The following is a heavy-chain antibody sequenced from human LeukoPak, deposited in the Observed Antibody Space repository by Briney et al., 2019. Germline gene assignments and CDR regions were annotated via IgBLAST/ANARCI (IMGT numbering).Heavy chain of an antibody. V-gene: IGHV3-7*01. CDR3: ARDKIVGATALDY. D-gene: IGHD1-26*01. Sequence: GGSLRLSCAASGFTFSRYSMNWVRQAPGKGLEWVANIKQDGSEKYYVDSVKGRFTISRDNAKNSLYLEMNSLRAEDAGVYYCARDKIVGATALDYWGQGTLVTVSS. CDR1: GFTFSRYS. J-gene: IGHJ4*02. CDR2: IKQDGSEK.